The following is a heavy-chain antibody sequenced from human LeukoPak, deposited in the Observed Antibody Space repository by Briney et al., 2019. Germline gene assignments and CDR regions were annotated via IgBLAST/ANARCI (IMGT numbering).Heavy chain of an antibody. Sequence: GGSLRLSCAASGFTFSDYYMSWIRQAPGKGLEWVSYISSIGSTIYYADSVKGRFTISRDNAKNSLYLQMNSLRAEDTAVYYCARVEGDELWFGEEPGYFDYWGQGTLVTVSS. CDR1: GFTFSDYY. CDR3: ARVEGDELWFGEEPGYFDY. D-gene: IGHD3-10*01. V-gene: IGHV3-11*01. CDR2: ISSIGSTI. J-gene: IGHJ4*02.